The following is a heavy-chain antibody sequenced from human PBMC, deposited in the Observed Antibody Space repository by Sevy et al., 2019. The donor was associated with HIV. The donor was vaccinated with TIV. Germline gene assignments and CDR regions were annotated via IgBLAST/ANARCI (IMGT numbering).Heavy chain of an antibody. J-gene: IGHJ4*02. V-gene: IGHV3-33*01. D-gene: IGHD6-19*01. Sequence: GGSLRLSCAASGFTFSRYGMHWVRQAPGKGLEWLAVIWYDGSKKSFADSVKGRFFISSDNSKNTLYLQMNSLRAEDTAVYYCARDLIAVSGPTPFFDYWGQGTLVTISS. CDR3: ARDLIAVSGPTPFFDY. CDR2: IWYDGSKK. CDR1: GFTFSRYG.